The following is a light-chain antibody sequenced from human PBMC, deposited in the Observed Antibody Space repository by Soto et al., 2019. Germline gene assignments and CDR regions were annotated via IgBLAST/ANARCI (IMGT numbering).Light chain of an antibody. CDR2: KAS. V-gene: IGKV1-5*03. CDR1: QSISVW. J-gene: IGKJ1*01. Sequence: DIQMTQSPSTLSASVGDRVTITCRASQSISVWLAWYQQKAGKAPNLLIYKASRLESGVPSRFSGSGSETEFTLTISGLQPGDSATYYCQQYNSYSPTFGQGTKVEAK. CDR3: QQYNSYSPT.